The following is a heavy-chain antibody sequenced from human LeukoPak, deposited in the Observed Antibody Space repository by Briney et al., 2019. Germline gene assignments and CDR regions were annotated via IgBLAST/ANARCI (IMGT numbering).Heavy chain of an antibody. CDR3: ARAPDGYEAFDI. V-gene: IGHV3-66*01. D-gene: IGHD3-22*01. CDR1: GFTFSTSA. J-gene: IGHJ3*02. Sequence: GGSLRLSCAASGFTFSTSAMSWVRQAPGKGLECVSVIYSGGRTYYADSVKGRFTTSRDNSKNTLYLQMNSLRAEDTAVYYCARAPDGYEAFDIWGQGTMVTVSS. CDR2: IYSGGRT.